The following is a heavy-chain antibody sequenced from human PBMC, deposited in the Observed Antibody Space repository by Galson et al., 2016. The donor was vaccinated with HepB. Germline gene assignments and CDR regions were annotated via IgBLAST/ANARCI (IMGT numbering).Heavy chain of an antibody. CDR3: AKDGGQQVVRWERLRKVYYYYAMDV. V-gene: IGHV3-48*02. J-gene: IGHJ6*02. CDR1: GFTFSSYS. CDR2: ISSSGSTI. Sequence: SLRLSCAASGFTFSSYSMNWVRQAPGKGLEWVSYISSSGSTIYYADSVKGRFTISRDIAKNSLYLQMNSLRDEDTAVYYCAKDGGQQVVRWERLRKVYYYYAMDVRGQGTTVTVSS. D-gene: IGHD6-13*01.